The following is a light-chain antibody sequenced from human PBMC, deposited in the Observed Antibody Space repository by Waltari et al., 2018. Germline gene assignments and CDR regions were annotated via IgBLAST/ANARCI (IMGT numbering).Light chain of an antibody. V-gene: IGKV4-1*01. J-gene: IGKJ1*01. CDR2: WAS. Sequence: DIVMTQSQESLAVSLAERATITCTSSQSVLHSSNNKNYFAWYQQKPGQPPKLLIYWASTRKSGVPDRFSGSGSGTDFTLTISSLQAEDVAVYYCQQFQSHLRTFGQGTKVEIK. CDR1: QSVLHSSNNKNY. CDR3: QQFQSHLRT.